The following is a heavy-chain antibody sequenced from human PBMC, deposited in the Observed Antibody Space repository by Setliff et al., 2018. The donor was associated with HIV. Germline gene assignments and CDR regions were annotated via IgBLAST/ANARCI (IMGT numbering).Heavy chain of an antibody. CDR1: GFTFDDYA. Sequence: GGSLRLSCAASGFTFDDYAMHWVRQAPGKGLEWVSGISWNSGSIGYADSVKGRFTISRDNAKNSLYLQMNSLRAEDTAVYYCARAPQITIFGISFAPPGGLDLWGRGTTVTVSS. CDR3: ARAPQITIFGISFAPPGGLDL. V-gene: IGHV3-9*01. CDR2: ISWNSGSI. J-gene: IGHJ6*02. D-gene: IGHD3-3*02.